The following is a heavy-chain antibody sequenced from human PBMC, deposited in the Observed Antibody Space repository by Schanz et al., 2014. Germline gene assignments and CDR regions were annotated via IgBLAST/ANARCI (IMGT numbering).Heavy chain of an antibody. V-gene: IGHV3-23*04. CDR2: INTGVNT. D-gene: IGHD6-13*01. CDR1: GFTFSGFW. CDR3: ARGLIAAAGGACDY. Sequence: EVQLVQSGGGLVQPGGSLRLSCAASGFTFSGFWMTWVRQAPGKGLEWVSAINTGVNTYYADSVRGRFTMSRDNSKNTLYLQMNDVRAGDAAVCYCARGLIAAAGGACDYWGQGTLVAVSA. J-gene: IGHJ4*02.